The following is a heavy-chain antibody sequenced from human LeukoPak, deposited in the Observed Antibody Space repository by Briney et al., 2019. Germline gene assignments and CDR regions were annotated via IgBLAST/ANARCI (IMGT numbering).Heavy chain of an antibody. J-gene: IGHJ3*01. V-gene: IGHV7-4-1*01. CDR2: ARTDTGNP. CDR1: GYTFTHYA. D-gene: IGHD1-26*01. CDR3: ARESGYSDTHDAFDV. Sequence: EASVKVSCKASGYTFTHYAINWVRQAPGQGLEWMGWARTDTGNPTYAQGFTGRFVFSLDTSVSTAYLQIGSLKAEDTAVYYCARESGYSDTHDAFDVWGQGAMVTVSS.